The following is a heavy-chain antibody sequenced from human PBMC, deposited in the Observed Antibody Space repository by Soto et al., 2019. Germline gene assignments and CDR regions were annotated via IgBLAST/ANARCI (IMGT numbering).Heavy chain of an antibody. Sequence: EVQLVESGGGLVKPGGSLRLSCAASGFTFSNAWMSWVRQAPGKGLEWVGRIKSKTDGGTTDYAAPVKGRFTISRDDSXXXXXXXXXXXXTEDTAVYYCTTDPSTVTVYYYMDVWGKGTTVTVSS. CDR3: TTDPSTVTVYYYMDV. D-gene: IGHD4-17*01. V-gene: IGHV3-15*01. CDR2: IKSKTDGGTT. CDR1: GFTFSNAW. J-gene: IGHJ6*03.